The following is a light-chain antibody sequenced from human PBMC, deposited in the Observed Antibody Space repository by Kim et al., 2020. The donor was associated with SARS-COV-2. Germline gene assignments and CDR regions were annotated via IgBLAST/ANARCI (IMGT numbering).Light chain of an antibody. CDR2: EVS. CDR3: CSYAGSNTWV. J-gene: IGLJ3*02. V-gene: IGLV2-23*02. CDR1: SSNFGAGYD. Sequence: GQRFTISSTGTSSNFGAGYDVHWYQQHPGKAPKLMISEVSKRPSGVSNRFSGSKSGNTASLTISGLQAEDEADYYCCSYAGSNTWVFGGGTQLTVL.